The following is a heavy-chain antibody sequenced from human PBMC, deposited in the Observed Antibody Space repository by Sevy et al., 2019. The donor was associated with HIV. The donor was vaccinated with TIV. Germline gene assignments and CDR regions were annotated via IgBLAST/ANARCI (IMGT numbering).Heavy chain of an antibody. V-gene: IGHV3-30*18. CDR3: AKGPRSGYLYYFDY. J-gene: IGHJ4*02. CDR2: ISYDGSNK. CDR1: GFTFSSYG. Sequence: GGSLRLSCAASGFTFSSYGMHWVRQAPGKGLEWVAVISYDGSNKYYADSVKGRFTISRDNSKNRLYLQMNSLRAEDTAVYYCAKGPRSGYLYYFDYWGQGTLVTVSS. D-gene: IGHD3-22*01.